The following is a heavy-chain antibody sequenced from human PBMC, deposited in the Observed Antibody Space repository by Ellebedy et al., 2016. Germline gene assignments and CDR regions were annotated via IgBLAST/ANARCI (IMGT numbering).Heavy chain of an antibody. CDR1: GYTFTSYD. CDR3: ARGPTIRTIFGVFSYYYMDV. Sequence: ASVKVSXXASGYTFTSYDINWVRQATGQGLEWMGWMNPNSGNTGYAQKFQGRVTMTRNTSISTAYMELSSLRSEDTAVYYCARGPTIRTIFGVFSYYYMDVWGKGTTVTVSS. J-gene: IGHJ6*03. CDR2: MNPNSGNT. D-gene: IGHD3-3*01. V-gene: IGHV1-8*01.